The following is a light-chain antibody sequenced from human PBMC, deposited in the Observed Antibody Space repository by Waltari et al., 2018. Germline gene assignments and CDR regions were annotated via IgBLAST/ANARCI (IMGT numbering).Light chain of an antibody. CDR3: QQYHKWPPGG. Sequence: VVTQSPATLSVSPGKTVTLSCRASQRVNTNLAWYQQKPGQEPRLLTFAASTRAPGIPSRLGGSGSGTEFTLTITSLQFEDVGVYFCQQYHKWPPGGFGGGTKVEIE. CDR2: AAS. CDR1: QRVNTN. V-gene: IGKV3-15*01. J-gene: IGKJ4*01.